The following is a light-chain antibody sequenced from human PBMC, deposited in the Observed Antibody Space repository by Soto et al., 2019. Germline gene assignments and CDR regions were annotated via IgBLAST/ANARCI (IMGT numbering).Light chain of an antibody. CDR2: GAS. J-gene: IGKJ1*01. V-gene: IGKV3-20*01. CDR3: QQYGRSPWT. Sequence: EIVLTQSPGTLSLSPGERATLSCRASQSVSSSYLAWYQQKPGQAPRLLIYGASRRATGIPDRFSGSGSGTDFTLTISRLEPEDFAVYYCQQYGRSPWTFGQGTKVDIK. CDR1: QSVSSSY.